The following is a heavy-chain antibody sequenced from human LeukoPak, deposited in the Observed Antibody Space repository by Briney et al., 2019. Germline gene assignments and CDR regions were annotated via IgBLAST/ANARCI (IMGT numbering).Heavy chain of an antibody. CDR1: GYSISSGYY. CDR3: ARQGGGAFDI. Sequence: SETLSLTCAVSGYSISSGYYWGWIRQPPGKGLEWIGSIYHSGSTYYNPSLKSRVTISVGTSKNQFSLKLSSVTAADTAVYYCARQGGGAFDIWGQGTTVTVSS. V-gene: IGHV4-38-2*01. CDR2: IYHSGST. J-gene: IGHJ3*02. D-gene: IGHD3-16*01.